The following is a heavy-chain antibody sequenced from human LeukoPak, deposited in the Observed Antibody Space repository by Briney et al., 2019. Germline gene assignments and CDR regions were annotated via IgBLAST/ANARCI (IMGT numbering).Heavy chain of an antibody. V-gene: IGHV3-73*01. Sequence: GGSLRLSCVASGFTFSSYWMSWVRQAPGKGLEWVGRIRSKANSYATAYAASVKGRFTISRDDSKNTAYLQMNSLKTEDTAVYYCTSPGGLAAEYIDYWGQGTLVTVSS. CDR2: IRSKANSYAT. CDR1: GFTFSSYW. J-gene: IGHJ4*02. D-gene: IGHD6-6*01. CDR3: TSPGGLAAEYIDY.